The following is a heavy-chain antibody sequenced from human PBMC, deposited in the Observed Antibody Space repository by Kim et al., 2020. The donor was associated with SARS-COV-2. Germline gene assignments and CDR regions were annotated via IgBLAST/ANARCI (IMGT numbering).Heavy chain of an antibody. CDR1: GGTFSSYA. CDR3: AGSWKAAVYYGMDV. Sequence: SVKVSCKASGGTFSSYAISWVRQAPGQGLEWMGGIIPIFGTANYAQKFQGRVTITADESTSTAYMELSSLRSEDTAVYYCAGSWKAAVYYGMDVWGQGTTVTVSS. CDR2: IIPIFGTA. J-gene: IGHJ6*02. D-gene: IGHD3-10*01. V-gene: IGHV1-69*13.